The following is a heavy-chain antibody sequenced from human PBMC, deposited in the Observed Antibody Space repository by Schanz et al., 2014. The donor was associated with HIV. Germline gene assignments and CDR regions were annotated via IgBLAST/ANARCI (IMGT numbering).Heavy chain of an antibody. Sequence: EEQLLESGGGLVQPGGSLRLSCAASGFTFNSYAMSWVRQAPGKGLEWVSGISGSGISTYYADSVKGRFTISRDNSKNTLYLQMNSLRAEDTALYYCAKDQGYDFWSGYYNYYSMDVWGQGTTVTVSS. D-gene: IGHD3-3*01. CDR1: GFTFNSYA. CDR2: ISGSGIST. CDR3: AKDQGYDFWSGYYNYYSMDV. V-gene: IGHV3-23*01. J-gene: IGHJ6*02.